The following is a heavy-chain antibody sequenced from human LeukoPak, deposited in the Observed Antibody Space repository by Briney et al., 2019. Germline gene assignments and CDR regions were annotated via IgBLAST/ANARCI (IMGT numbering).Heavy chain of an antibody. D-gene: IGHD2-15*01. V-gene: IGHV6-1*01. Sequence: SQTLSLTCAISGDSVSSNSATWNWIRQSPSRGPEWLGRTYYRSKWYNDYAVSVKSRVSIKPDTSKNQFSLQLSSVTPEDTAMYFCARDPPAAGQTLNAFDIWGQGTMVTVSS. CDR1: GDSVSSNSAT. CDR2: TYYRSKWYN. J-gene: IGHJ3*02. CDR3: ARDPPAAGQTLNAFDI.